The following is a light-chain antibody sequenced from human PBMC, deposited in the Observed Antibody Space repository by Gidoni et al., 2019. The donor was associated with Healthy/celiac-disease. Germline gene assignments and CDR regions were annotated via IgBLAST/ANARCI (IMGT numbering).Light chain of an antibody. Sequence: DIQMTQSPSSLSASVGDRVTITCRASQSISSYLNWYQPKPGKAPKLLIYAASSLQSGVPSRFSGSGSGTDFTLTISSLQPEDFATYYCQQSYSTPTTFGQGTKVEIK. CDR1: QSISSY. CDR2: AAS. J-gene: IGKJ1*01. V-gene: IGKV1-39*01. CDR3: QQSYSTPTT.